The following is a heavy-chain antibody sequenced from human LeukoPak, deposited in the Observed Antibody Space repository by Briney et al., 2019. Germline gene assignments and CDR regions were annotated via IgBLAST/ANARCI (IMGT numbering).Heavy chain of an antibody. D-gene: IGHD2-2*02. Sequence: GASVKVSCKASGYTFTGYYMHWVRQAPGQGLEWMGWINPNSGGTNYAQKFQGRVTMTRDTSISTAYMELSRLRSDDTAVYYCARLVVPAAISSDHFDYWGQGTLVTVSS. J-gene: IGHJ4*02. CDR3: ARLVVPAAISSDHFDY. V-gene: IGHV1-2*02. CDR2: INPNSGGT. CDR1: GYTFTGYY.